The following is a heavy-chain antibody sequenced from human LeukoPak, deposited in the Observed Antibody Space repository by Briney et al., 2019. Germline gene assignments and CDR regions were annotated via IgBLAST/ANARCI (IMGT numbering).Heavy chain of an antibody. V-gene: IGHV3-66*01. Sequence: GGSLRLSCAASGFTVSSNYMSWVRQAPGKRLEWVSVIYSGGSTYYADSVKGRFTISRDNSKNTLYLQMNSLRAEDTAVYYCARILQLGNDAFDIWGQGTMVTVSS. CDR2: IYSGGST. J-gene: IGHJ3*02. CDR3: ARILQLGNDAFDI. CDR1: GFTVSSNY. D-gene: IGHD1-1*01.